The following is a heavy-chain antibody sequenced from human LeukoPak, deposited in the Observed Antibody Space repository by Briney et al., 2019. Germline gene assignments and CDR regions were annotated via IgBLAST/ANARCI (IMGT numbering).Heavy chain of an antibody. Sequence: GGSLRLSCAASGFSFSTYSMIWVRQAPGKGLEWVSSVSGTSEYIYYADSVRGRFTISRDNAKNTVYLQMNSLRAEDAAVYYRARWYSSGWYSDYWGQGTLVTVSS. D-gene: IGHD6-19*01. CDR3: ARWYSSGWYSDY. CDR2: VSGTSEYI. V-gene: IGHV3-21*06. CDR1: GFSFSTYS. J-gene: IGHJ4*02.